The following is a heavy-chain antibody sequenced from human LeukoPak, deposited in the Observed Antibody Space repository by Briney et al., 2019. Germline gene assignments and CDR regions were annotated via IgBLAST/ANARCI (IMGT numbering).Heavy chain of an antibody. J-gene: IGHJ4*02. Sequence: PGGSLRLSCAVSGFTFSSYAMTWVRQAPGKGLEWVSGISGSGGSTYYADSVKGRFTISRDNSKNTLYVQMNSLRAEGTAVYYCAKSDYYDSSGYYYGSDYWGQGTLVTVSS. CDR2: ISGSGGST. CDR1: GFTFSSYA. CDR3: AKSDYYDSSGYYYGSDY. D-gene: IGHD3-22*01. V-gene: IGHV3-23*01.